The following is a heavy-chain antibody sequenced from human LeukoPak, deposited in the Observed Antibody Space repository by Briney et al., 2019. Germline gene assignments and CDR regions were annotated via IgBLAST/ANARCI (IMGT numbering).Heavy chain of an antibody. Sequence: ASQTLSLTCTVSGGSISSGGYYWSWIRQHPGKGLEWIGYINYSGSTYYNPSLKSRVIISVDTSKNQFSLKLSSVTAADTAVYYCARVLPHRHLRYGYYGRRGYAFDIWGQGTMVTVSS. V-gene: IGHV4-31*03. CDR3: ARVLPHRHLRYGYYGRRGYAFDI. J-gene: IGHJ3*02. D-gene: IGHD4-17*01. CDR1: GGSISSGGYY. CDR2: INYSGST.